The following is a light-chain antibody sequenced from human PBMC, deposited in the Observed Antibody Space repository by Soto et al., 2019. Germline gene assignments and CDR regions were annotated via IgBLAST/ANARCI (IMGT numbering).Light chain of an antibody. CDR3: QQYGTSLYT. J-gene: IGKJ2*01. CDR2: AAS. Sequence: EIVLTQSPGTLSLSPGERATLSCRTSQSVSSTFLAWYQQKPGQAPRLLIYAASSRATGIPDRFSGSVSGPDFTLTITRLEPEDFAVYYCQQYGTSLYTFGQGTNLEIK. V-gene: IGKV3-20*01. CDR1: QSVSSTF.